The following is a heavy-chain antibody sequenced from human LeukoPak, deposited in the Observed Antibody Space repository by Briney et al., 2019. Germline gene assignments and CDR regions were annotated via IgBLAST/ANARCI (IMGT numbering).Heavy chain of an antibody. CDR3: AKDRARSAFDI. CDR1: RFTFSNYW. J-gene: IGHJ3*02. D-gene: IGHD6-6*01. V-gene: IGHV3-23*01. CDR2: ISGSGGST. Sequence: GGSLRLSCVASRFTFSNYWMSWVRQAPGKGLEWVSAISGSGGSTYYADSVKGRFTISRDNSKNTLYLQMNSLRAEDTAVYYCAKDRARSAFDIWGQGTMVTVSS.